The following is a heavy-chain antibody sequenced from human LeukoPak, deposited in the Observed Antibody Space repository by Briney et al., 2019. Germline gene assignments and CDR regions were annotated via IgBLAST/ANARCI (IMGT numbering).Heavy chain of an antibody. CDR3: ARGGVKGVDY. CDR2: IYYSGST. D-gene: IGHD1-26*01. Sequence: TLSLTCTVSGGSISSGGYYWSWIRQHPGKGLEWIGYIYYSGSTYNNPSLKSRVTISVDTSKNQFSLKLSSVTAADTAVYYCARGGVKGVDYWGQGTLVTVSS. V-gene: IGHV4-31*03. J-gene: IGHJ4*02. CDR1: GGSISSGGYY.